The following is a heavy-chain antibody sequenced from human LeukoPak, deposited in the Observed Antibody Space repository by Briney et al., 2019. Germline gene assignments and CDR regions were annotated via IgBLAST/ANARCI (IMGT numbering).Heavy chain of an antibody. Sequence: SETLSLTCTVSSGSITRHYWSWIRQPPGKGLEWIGYIHYRGSTNYNPSLKSRVTISVDTSKNQFSLKLSSLTAADTAVYYCARSVLGYSYGLHIDYWGQGTLVTVSS. CDR1: SGSITRHY. CDR3: ARSVLGYSYGLHIDY. J-gene: IGHJ4*02. CDR2: IHYRGST. V-gene: IGHV4-59*11. D-gene: IGHD5-18*01.